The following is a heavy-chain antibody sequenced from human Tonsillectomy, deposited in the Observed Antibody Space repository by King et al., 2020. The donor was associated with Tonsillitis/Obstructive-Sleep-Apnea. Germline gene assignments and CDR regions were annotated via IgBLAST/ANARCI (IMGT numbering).Heavy chain of an antibody. Sequence: QLVQSGAEVKKPGASVKVSCKASGYTFTSYGISWVRQAPGQGLEWMGWISAYNGDTNYAQKLQGRVTMTTDTSTSTAYMELRSLRSDDTAVYYCASDSMSHYFDSSTYYPFDYWGQGTLVTVSS. CDR3: ASDSMSHYFDSSTYYPFDY. CDR1: GYTFTSYG. V-gene: IGHV1-18*01. D-gene: IGHD3-22*01. J-gene: IGHJ4*02. CDR2: ISAYNGDT.